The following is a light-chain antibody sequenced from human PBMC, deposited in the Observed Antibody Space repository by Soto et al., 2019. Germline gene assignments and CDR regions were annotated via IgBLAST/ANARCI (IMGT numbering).Light chain of an antibody. J-gene: IGKJ1*01. CDR3: QQYYNWPWT. CDR2: GAS. V-gene: IGKV3-15*01. Sequence: EIVMTQSPATMSVSPGERATLSCRASQSVSSNLAWYQQKPGQAPRLLSFGASTWATGIPARFSGSGSGTEFTLTISRLQSEDFAVYCCQQYYNWPWTFGQGTKVEIK. CDR1: QSVSSN.